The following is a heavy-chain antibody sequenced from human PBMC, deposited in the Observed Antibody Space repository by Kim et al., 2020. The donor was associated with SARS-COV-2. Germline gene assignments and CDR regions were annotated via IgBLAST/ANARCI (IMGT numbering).Heavy chain of an antibody. V-gene: IGHV3-7*03. CDR2: IKHDDSEI. CDR3: ARSGGFLTDF. Sequence: GGSLRLSCVASGFTFSGYWMTWVRQAPGKGLEWVANIKHDDSEIYYVDSVKGRFTISRDNAKNSLFLQMNSLRADDTALYYCARSGGFLTDFWGQGTRV. CDR1: GFTFSGYW. D-gene: IGHD1-1*01. J-gene: IGHJ4*02.